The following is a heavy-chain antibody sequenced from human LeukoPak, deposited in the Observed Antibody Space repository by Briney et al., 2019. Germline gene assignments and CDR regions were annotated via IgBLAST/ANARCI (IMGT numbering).Heavy chain of an antibody. J-gene: IGHJ5*02. CDR2: INHSGST. D-gene: IGHD3-3*01. CDR1: DGSISSYY. Sequence: SETLSLTCTVSDGSISSYYWSWIRQPPGKGLEWIGEINHSGSTNYNPSLKSRVTISVDTSKNQFSLKLSSVTAADTAVYYCARGSDDFWSGYYTNWFDPWGQGTLVTVSS. CDR3: ARGSDDFWSGYYTNWFDP. V-gene: IGHV4-34*01.